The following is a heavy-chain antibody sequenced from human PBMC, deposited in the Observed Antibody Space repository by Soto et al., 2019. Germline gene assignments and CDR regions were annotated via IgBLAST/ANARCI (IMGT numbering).Heavy chain of an antibody. CDR2: IYYSGST. V-gene: IGHV4-59*08. CDR1: GGSISSYY. D-gene: IGHD1-20*01. J-gene: IGHJ6*03. Sequence: SETLSLTCTVSGGSISSYYWSWIRQPPGKGLEWIGYIYYSGSTNYNPSLKSRVTISVDTSKNQFSLKLSSVTAADTAVYYCASLGRISFYYYMDVWGKGTTVTVS. CDR3: ASLGRISFYYYMDV.